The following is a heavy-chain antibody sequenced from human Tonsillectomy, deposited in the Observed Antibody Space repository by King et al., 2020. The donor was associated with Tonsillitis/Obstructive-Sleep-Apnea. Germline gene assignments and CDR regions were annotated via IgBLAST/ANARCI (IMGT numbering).Heavy chain of an antibody. V-gene: IGHV3-23*04. J-gene: IGHJ4*02. Sequence: VQLVESGGGLVQPGGSLRLSCAASGFTFSTYAMNWVRQAPGKGLEWVSSISGSGDSTYFADSVKGRFTITRDNSWDTLYLQMNSLRAEDTAVYYCAKALRSSGWYRLTFDYWGQGTLVTVSS. CDR3: AKALRSSGWYRLTFDY. D-gene: IGHD6-19*01. CDR2: ISGSGDST. CDR1: GFTFSTYA.